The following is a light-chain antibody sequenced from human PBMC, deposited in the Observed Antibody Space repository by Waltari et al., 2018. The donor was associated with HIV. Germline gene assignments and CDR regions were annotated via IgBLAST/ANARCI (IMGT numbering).Light chain of an antibody. V-gene: IGLV2-23*02. Sequence: QSALTQPASVSASPGQSITISCTGTSSDVGNYNVVSWYPQFPDKAPQLLIFEVNNRPSGVSNRFSCSKSGNSASLTIAGLLADDEADYYCCSYAGGNSYVFGTGTKVTVL. CDR2: EVN. J-gene: IGLJ1*01. CDR3: CSYAGGNSYV. CDR1: SSDVGNYNV.